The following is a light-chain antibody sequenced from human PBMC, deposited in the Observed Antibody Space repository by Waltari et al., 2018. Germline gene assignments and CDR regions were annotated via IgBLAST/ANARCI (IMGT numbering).Light chain of an antibody. CDR3: AAWDDSLKGVL. Sequence: QSVLTQTPSVSEAPRQRVPISCSGSRSNIRINSENWYQQVPGKAPKLLVFSDDLLPSGVSDRFSGAKSGTSASLAISGLRSEDEGVYFCAAWDDSLKGVLFGGGTKLTVL. CDR2: SDD. CDR1: RSNIRINS. J-gene: IGLJ2*01. V-gene: IGLV1-36*01.